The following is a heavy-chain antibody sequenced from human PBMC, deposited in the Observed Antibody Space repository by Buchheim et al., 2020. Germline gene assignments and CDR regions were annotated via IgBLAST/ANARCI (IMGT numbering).Heavy chain of an antibody. Sequence: EVQLLESGGGLVQPGGSLRLSCAASGFSFSTYPIAWVRQAPGKGLEWVSATSGSDGATYYADSVKGRFTISRDNSKNTLSLQMNSLRAEDTAVYYCAKSIVVPAAYNGVFDHWGQGAL. D-gene: IGHD2-2*01. CDR2: TSGSDGAT. CDR3: AKSIVVPAAYNGVFDH. V-gene: IGHV3-23*01. CDR1: GFSFSTYP. J-gene: IGHJ4*02.